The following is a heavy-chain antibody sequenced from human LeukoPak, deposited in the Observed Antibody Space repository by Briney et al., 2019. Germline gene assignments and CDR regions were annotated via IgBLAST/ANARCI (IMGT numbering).Heavy chain of an antibody. J-gene: IGHJ4*02. V-gene: IGHV3-66*04. CDR1: GFTASSTS. CDR2: IRGDTST. Sequence: PGGPLRLSCAASGFTASSTSIIWVRQAPGKGLECVSYIRGDTSTEYAEYVKGRFTISRDDSKNTVYLQMNSLRVEDTSVYYCARRRGGYGDGDFDYWGQETLVTVSS. D-gene: IGHD4-17*01. CDR3: ARRRGGYGDGDFDY.